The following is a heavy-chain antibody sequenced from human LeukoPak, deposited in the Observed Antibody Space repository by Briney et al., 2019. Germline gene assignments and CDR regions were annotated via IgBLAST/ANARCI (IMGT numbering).Heavy chain of an antibody. CDR2: ASYDGGHK. CDR1: GFTFGSHG. V-gene: IGHV3-30*18. J-gene: IGHJ4*02. CDR3: AKCRGTGSCYSGGIDY. Sequence: PGRSLRLSCVASGFTFGSHGMHWVRQAPGKALEWVAAASYDGGHKYHADSVKGRFTISRDNSKNILYLEMSSLRDEDTAVYSCAKCRGTGSCYSGGIDYLGQGTLVTVSS. D-gene: IGHD2-15*01.